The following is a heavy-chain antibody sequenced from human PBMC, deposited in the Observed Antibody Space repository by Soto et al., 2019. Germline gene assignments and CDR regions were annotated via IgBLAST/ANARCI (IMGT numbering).Heavy chain of an antibody. D-gene: IGHD5-18*01. Sequence: PSETLSLTCAVSGGSISSGGYSWSWIRQPPGKGLEWIGYFFFIGSTYYTPSFKIRFPLSVDSSKNHFSLKLSSVTAADTAVYYCARVDTAMVPFDYWGQGTLVTVSS. CDR1: GGSISSGGYS. CDR2: FFFIGST. V-gene: IGHV4-30-2*01. CDR3: ARVDTAMVPFDY. J-gene: IGHJ4*02.